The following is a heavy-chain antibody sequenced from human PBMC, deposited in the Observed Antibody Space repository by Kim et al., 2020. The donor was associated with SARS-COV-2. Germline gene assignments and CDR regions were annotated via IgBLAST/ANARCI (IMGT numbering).Heavy chain of an antibody. Sequence: ETLSLTCNVSGGSISINTYYWGWIRQPPGKGLEWIGSIYYSGTTYYNPSLRSRVTISVDTSKNQFSLNLSSVTAADTALYYCARYPTSHSIGWYFFDSWGQGTLVTVSS. CDR1: GGSISINTYY. CDR2: IYYSGTT. V-gene: IGHV4-39*01. J-gene: IGHJ4*02. D-gene: IGHD6-19*01. CDR3: ARYPTSHSIGWYFFDS.